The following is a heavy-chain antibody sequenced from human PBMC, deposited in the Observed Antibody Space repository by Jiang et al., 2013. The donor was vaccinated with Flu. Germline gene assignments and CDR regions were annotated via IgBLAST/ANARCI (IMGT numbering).Heavy chain of an antibody. D-gene: IGHD2-15*01. J-gene: IGHJ6*02. CDR3: ASSRYCSGGRCAYGMDV. V-gene: IGHV4-31*01. CDR1: SISSFGHY. Sequence: SISSFGHYWSWIRQNPGKGLEWIGCIFHSGNTYYNPSLKSLVSLSVDTSENQFSLKLDSVTAADTAVYYCASSRYCSGGRCAYGMDVWGQGTTVTVSS. CDR2: IFHSGNT.